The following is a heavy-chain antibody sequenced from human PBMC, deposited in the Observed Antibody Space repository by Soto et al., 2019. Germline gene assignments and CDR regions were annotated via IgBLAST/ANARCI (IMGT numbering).Heavy chain of an antibody. J-gene: IGHJ6*02. CDR3: ARDRAGSSDYYYYGMDV. CDR1: GSTFTGYY. D-gene: IGHD6-6*01. V-gene: IGHV1-2*02. Sequence: ASVKVSCKASGSTFTGYYMHWVRQAPGQGLEWMGWINPNSGGTNYAQKFQGRVTMTRDTSISTAYMELSRLRSDDTAVYYCARDRAGSSDYYYYGMDVWGQGTTVTVSS. CDR2: INPNSGGT.